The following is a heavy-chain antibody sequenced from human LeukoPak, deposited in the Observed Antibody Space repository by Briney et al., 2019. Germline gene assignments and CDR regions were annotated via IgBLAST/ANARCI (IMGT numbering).Heavy chain of an antibody. V-gene: IGHV3-74*01. CDR1: GFTFSSYE. CDR2: INSDGSST. D-gene: IGHD3-10*01. CDR3: ARGPDYYGSGGYSY. Sequence: GGSLRLSCAASGFTFSSYEMNWVRQAPGKGLEWVSRINSDGSSTSYADSVKGRFTISRDNAKNTLYLQMNSLRAEDTAVYYCARGPDYYGSGGYSYWGQGTLVTVSS. J-gene: IGHJ4*02.